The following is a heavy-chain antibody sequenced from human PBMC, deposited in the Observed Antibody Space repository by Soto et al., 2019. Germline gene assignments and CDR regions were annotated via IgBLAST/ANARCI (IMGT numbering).Heavy chain of an antibody. CDR3: ASTRYYGSGSYQYPFDY. V-gene: IGHV1-69*02. D-gene: IGHD3-10*01. CDR2: IIPILGIA. J-gene: IGHJ4*02. Sequence: SVKVACKASGGTFSRYTSSWVRQAHGQGLEWMGRIIPILGIANYAQKFQGRVTITADKSTSTAYMELSSLRSEDTAVYYCASTRYYGSGSYQYPFDYWGQGTLVTVS. CDR1: GGTFSRYT.